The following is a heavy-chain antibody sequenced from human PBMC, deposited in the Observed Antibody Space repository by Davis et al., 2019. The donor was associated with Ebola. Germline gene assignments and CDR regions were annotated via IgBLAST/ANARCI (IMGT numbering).Heavy chain of an antibody. D-gene: IGHD3-3*02. CDR3: ARLTLASVPDVVDH. CDR1: GGSVSNSFYN. J-gene: IGHJ4*02. V-gene: IGHV4-39*01. Sequence: MPSETLSLTCTVSGGSVSNSFYNWGWIRQTPEKGLEWIATIYYSGNTYYNPSLKTRVTISVDTSKNLFSLRVSSVTAADTAVYYCARLTLASVPDVVDHWGQGSLVTVSP. CDR2: IYYSGNT.